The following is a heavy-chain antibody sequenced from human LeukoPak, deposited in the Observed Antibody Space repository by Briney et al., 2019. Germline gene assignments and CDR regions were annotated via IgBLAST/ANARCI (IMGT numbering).Heavy chain of an antibody. CDR1: GGSISSYY. Sequence: SETLSLTCTVSGGSISSYYWSWIRQPPGKGLEWIGYIYYSGSTNYNPSLKSRVTISVDTSKSRFSLRLSSVTAADTAVYYCARGLEWFGGKLDYWGQGTLVTVSS. CDR2: IYYSGST. D-gene: IGHD3-10*01. V-gene: IGHV4-59*01. J-gene: IGHJ4*02. CDR3: ARGLEWFGGKLDY.